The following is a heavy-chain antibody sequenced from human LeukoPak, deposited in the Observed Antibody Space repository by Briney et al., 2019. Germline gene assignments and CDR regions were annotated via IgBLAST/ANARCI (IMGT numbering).Heavy chain of an antibody. CDR3: ARAYSGSYATWPNWFDH. CDR1: GYSFTSYW. Sequence: GESLKISCKGSGYSFTSYWIGWVRQLPGKGLEWMGFFYPGDSDTIYNPSFQGQVTISADKSISTAYLQWSSLKASDTAMYYCARAYSGSYATWPNWFDHWGQGTLVTVSS. J-gene: IGHJ5*02. V-gene: IGHV5-51*01. CDR2: FYPGDSDT. D-gene: IGHD1-26*01.